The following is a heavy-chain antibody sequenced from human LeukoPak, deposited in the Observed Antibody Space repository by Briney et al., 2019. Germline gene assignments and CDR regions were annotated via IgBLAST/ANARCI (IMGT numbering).Heavy chain of an antibody. CDR2: MNPNSGNT. J-gene: IGHJ3*02. CDR1: GYTFTSYD. D-gene: IGHD2-21*02. CDR3: ASSVVVTALDAFDI. V-gene: IGHV1-8*01. Sequence: GASVKVSRKASGYTFTSYDINWARQATGQGLEWMGWMNPNSGNTGYAQKFQGRVTMTRNTSISTAYMELSSLRSEDTAVYYCASSVVVTALDAFDIWGQGTMVTVSS.